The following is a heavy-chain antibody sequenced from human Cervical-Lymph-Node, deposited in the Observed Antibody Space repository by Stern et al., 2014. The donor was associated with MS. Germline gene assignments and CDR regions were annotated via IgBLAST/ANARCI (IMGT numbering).Heavy chain of an antibody. CDR3: ARGNGGDSGTYLNYYYYGMDV. D-gene: IGHD1-26*01. V-gene: IGHV1-69*01. Sequence: QLVQSGAEVKKPGSSVKISCKASGGPFSSDASGRTVRNFAFNWVRQAPGQGLESMGGIIPMFDTANYAQKFQARGTITEDASTSTVYMELSSLTSEDTALYYCARGNGGDSGTYLNYYYYGMDVWGQGTTVTVSS. CDR1: GGPFSSDASGRTVRNFA. CDR2: IIPMFDTA. J-gene: IGHJ6*02.